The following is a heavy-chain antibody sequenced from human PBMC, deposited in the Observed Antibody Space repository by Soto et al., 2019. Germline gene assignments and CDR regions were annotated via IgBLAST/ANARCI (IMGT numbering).Heavy chain of an antibody. CDR1: GGSISSSSYY. V-gene: IGHV4-39*01. Sequence: PSETLSLTCTVYGGSISSSSYYWGWIRQPPGKGLEWIGSIYYSGSTYYNPSLKSRVTISVDTSKNQFSLKLSSVTAADTAVYYCVRRPLWDFWGGYLYYYYCMDVCGQVSTVT. D-gene: IGHD3-3*01. CDR3: VRRPLWDFWGGYLYYYYCMDV. CDR2: IYYSGST. J-gene: IGHJ6*02.